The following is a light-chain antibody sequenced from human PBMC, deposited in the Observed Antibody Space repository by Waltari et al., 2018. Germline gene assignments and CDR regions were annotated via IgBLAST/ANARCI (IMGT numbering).Light chain of an antibody. CDR1: QGISSY. CDR2: AGS. J-gene: IGKJ1*01. Sequence: AIRMTQSPSSLSASTGDRVTITCRASQGISSYLGWYQQKPGKAPKLLNDAGSTLQSGIPLRFSGSGFGTDFTLTITCLQSEDFATYYCQQYYAYPGTFGQGTKVEI. CDR3: QQYYAYPGT. V-gene: IGKV1-8*01.